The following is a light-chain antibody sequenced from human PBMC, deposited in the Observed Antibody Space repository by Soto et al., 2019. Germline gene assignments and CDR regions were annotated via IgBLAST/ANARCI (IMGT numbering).Light chain of an antibody. Sequence: QSALTQPPSVSAAPGQKVTISCSGSSSDVGNNYLSWFQHLPGAAPKLLIYENKKRPSGIPDRFSGSKSGTSATLGITGLQTGDEADYYCGTWDSSLSVYVFGTGTKVTVL. CDR2: ENK. CDR1: SSDVGNNY. V-gene: IGLV1-51*02. CDR3: GTWDSSLSVYV. J-gene: IGLJ1*01.